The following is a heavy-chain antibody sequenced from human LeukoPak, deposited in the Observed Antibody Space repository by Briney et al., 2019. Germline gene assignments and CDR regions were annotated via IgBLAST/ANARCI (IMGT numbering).Heavy chain of an antibody. Sequence: GGSLRLSCAASGFTFSSYSMNWVRQAPGKGLEWVSYISSSSSAIYYADSVKGRFTISRDNAKNSLYLQMNSLRAEDTAVYYCARVDDYYDSSGSDYWGQGTLVTVSS. CDR3: ARVDDYYDSSGSDY. J-gene: IGHJ4*02. V-gene: IGHV3-48*01. D-gene: IGHD3-22*01. CDR2: ISSSSSAI. CDR1: GFTFSSYS.